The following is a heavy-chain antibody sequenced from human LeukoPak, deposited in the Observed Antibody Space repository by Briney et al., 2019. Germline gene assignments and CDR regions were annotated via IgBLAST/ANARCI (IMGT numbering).Heavy chain of an antibody. CDR2: IHSSGSS. D-gene: IGHD1-26*01. CDR1: GASISNYY. CDR3: ARLGSYHDF. V-gene: IGHV4-4*09. J-gene: IGHJ4*02. Sequence: PSETLSLTCTVSGASISNYYWSWIRQTPEKGLEWMGHIHSSGSSRYYPSLKSRLTMSIDTSRNQLSLKLTSVTAADTAVYFCARLGSYHDFWGQGALVTVSS.